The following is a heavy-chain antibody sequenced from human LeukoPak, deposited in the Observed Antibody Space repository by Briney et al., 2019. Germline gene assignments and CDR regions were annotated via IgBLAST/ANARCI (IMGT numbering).Heavy chain of an antibody. V-gene: IGHV3-30*02. CDR1: GFTFSSYG. CDR3: AKDISSRPEYYYDSSGYYSGFDY. D-gene: IGHD3-22*01. J-gene: IGHJ4*02. Sequence: GGSLRLSCAASGFTFSSYGMHWVRQAPGKGLEWVAFIRYDGSNKYYADSVKGRFTISRDNSKNTLYLQMNSLRAEDTAVYYCAKDISSRPEYYYDSSGYYSGFDYWGQGTLVTVSS. CDR2: IRYDGSNK.